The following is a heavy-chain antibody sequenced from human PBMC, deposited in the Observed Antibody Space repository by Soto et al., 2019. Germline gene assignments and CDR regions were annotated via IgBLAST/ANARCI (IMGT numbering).Heavy chain of an antibody. CDR3: ATSRINMIRGVFYYGLDV. J-gene: IGHJ6*02. V-gene: IGHV1-8*01. CDR2: VNPISGNT. D-gene: IGHD3-10*01. CDR1: GYTFTKYD. Sequence: QEQLEQSGAEVKKPGASVKVSCKASGYTFTKYDFNWVRQATGQGLEWMGWVNPISGNTGTAQNFQGRVSLTMNTSTSTAFMELSSLRSGDTAVYYCATSRINMIRGVFYYGLDVWGHGTTLTVSS.